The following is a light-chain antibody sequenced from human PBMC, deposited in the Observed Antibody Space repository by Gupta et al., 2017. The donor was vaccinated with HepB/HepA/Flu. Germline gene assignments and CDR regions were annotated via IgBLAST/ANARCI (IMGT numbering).Light chain of an antibody. CDR2: RAS. CDR1: QSVNGNN. J-gene: IGKJ2*01. V-gene: IGKV3-20*01. CDR3: QQYGSSPPYT. Sequence: DIVLTLSPGTLSLSPGERANLYSRASQSVNGNNLAWYQQQPGEAPRLLIYRASSRATGILHSLSSSGSGTDFTLTISSLEHADVAVYYCQQYGSSPPYTFGQGTKLEIK.